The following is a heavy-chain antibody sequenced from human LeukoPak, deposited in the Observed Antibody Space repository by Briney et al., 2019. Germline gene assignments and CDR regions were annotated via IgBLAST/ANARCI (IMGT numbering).Heavy chain of an antibody. V-gene: IGHV3-20*04. CDR3: ARDYARPDY. J-gene: IGHJ4*02. D-gene: IGHD4-17*01. Sequence: GGSLRLSCAASGFTFEDYGMSWVRQAPGKGLEWVSGITWNGGSIGYADSVRGRFTMSRDNAKNSLYLQMDSLKTEDTALYYCARDYARPDYWGQGTLVTVSS. CDR2: ITWNGGSI. CDR1: GFTFEDYG.